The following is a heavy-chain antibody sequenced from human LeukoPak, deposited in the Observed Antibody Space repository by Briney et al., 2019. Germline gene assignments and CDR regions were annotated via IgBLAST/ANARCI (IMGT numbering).Heavy chain of an antibody. CDR2: VRNKANSYTT. CDR3: VRSDSSGYLEAY. V-gene: IGHV3-72*01. Sequence: GGSLRLSCVDSGFTFSAHYMDWVRQAPGKGLEWVGRVRNKANSYTTEYAASVKDRFIISRDDSKSSLYLQMNSLKIEDTAVYYCVRSDSSGYLEAYWGQGTLVTVSS. CDR1: GFTFSAHY. J-gene: IGHJ4*02. D-gene: IGHD3-22*01.